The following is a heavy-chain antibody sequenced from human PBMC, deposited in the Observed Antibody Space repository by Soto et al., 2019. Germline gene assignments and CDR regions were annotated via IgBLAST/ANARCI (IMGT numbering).Heavy chain of an antibody. CDR1: GFTFSSYA. Sequence: EVQLLESGGGLVQPGGSLRLSCAASGFTFSSYAMSWVRQAPGKGLEWVSAISGSGGSTYYADSVKGRCTISRDNSKNTLYLQMNSLRAEDTAVYYCAKAVTSDWYFELWGRGTLVTVSS. D-gene: IGHD4-17*01. J-gene: IGHJ2*01. CDR3: AKAVTSDWYFEL. CDR2: ISGSGGST. V-gene: IGHV3-23*01.